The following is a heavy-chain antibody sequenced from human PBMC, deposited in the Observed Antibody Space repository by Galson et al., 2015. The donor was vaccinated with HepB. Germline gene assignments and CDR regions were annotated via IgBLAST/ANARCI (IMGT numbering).Heavy chain of an antibody. V-gene: IGHV1-69*13. CDR1: GCTFTSYA. CDR3: ARVFYNSGLYRVDP. Sequence: SVKVSCKASGCTFTSYAISWVRQAPGQGLEWMGWIIAIFGNANYAQKFQGRVTITADESTSTAYMELSSLRSEDTAVYYCARVFYNSGLYRVDPWGQGTLVTVSS. J-gene: IGHJ5*02. D-gene: IGHD6-19*01. CDR2: IIAIFGNA.